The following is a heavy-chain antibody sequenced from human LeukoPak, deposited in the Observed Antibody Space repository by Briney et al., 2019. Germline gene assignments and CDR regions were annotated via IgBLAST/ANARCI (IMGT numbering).Heavy chain of an antibody. CDR2: ISGNGATT. J-gene: IGHJ4*02. V-gene: IGHV3-23*01. D-gene: IGHD5-24*01. CDR1: GFTLSNFA. CDR3: AKVQEMDTILPPFHY. Sequence: AGGALRLSCAASGFTLSNFAMSWGRQAPGKGLEWDSAISGNGATTFYADSVKGRFTISRDNSKNTLYLQVDSLRAADTAIYYCAKVQEMDTILPPFHYWGQGTLVTVSS.